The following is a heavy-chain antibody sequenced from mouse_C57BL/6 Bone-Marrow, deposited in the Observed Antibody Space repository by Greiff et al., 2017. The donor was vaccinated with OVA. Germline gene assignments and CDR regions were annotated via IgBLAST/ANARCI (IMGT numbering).Heavy chain of an antibody. J-gene: IGHJ2*01. D-gene: IGHD3-2*02. CDR2: ISYSGST. CDR3: ARSPPQARYFDY. Sequence: EVKLMESGPGLAKPSQTLSLTCSVTGYSITSDYWHWIRKFPGNKLEYMGYISYSGSTYYNPSLKSRISITRDTSKNQYYLQLNSVTTEDTATYYCARSPPQARYFDYWGQGTTLTVSS. V-gene: IGHV3-8*01. CDR1: GYSITSDY.